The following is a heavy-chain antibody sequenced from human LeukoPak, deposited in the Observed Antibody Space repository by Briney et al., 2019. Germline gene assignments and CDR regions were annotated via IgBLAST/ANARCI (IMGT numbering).Heavy chain of an antibody. CDR3: ARRPLYSSSWYSVKTLSNWFDP. J-gene: IGHJ5*02. D-gene: IGHD6-13*01. Sequence: SETLSLTCAVYGGSFSGYYWSWIRQPPGKGLEWIEEINHSGSTNYNPSLKSRVTISVDTSKNQFSLKLSSVTAADTAVYYCARRPLYSSSWYSVKTLSNWFDPWGQGTLVTVSS. CDR2: INHSGST. V-gene: IGHV4-34*01. CDR1: GGSFSGYY.